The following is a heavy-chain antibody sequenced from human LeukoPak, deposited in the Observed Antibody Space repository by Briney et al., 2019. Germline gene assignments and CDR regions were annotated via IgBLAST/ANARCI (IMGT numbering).Heavy chain of an antibody. CDR3: AKNGDRGAFCSGGTCYPYYYYYMDV. V-gene: IGHV3-23*01. J-gene: IGHJ6*03. D-gene: IGHD2-15*01. Sequence: GGSLRLSCAASGFTFSTYGMSWVRQAPGKGLEWVSAVSSTGGTTYYADSVKGRFTISRDNSKNTLFLQIDSLRAEDTAVYYCAKNGDRGAFCSGGTCYPYYYYYMDVWGKGTTVTISS. CDR1: GFTFSTYG. CDR2: VSSTGGTT.